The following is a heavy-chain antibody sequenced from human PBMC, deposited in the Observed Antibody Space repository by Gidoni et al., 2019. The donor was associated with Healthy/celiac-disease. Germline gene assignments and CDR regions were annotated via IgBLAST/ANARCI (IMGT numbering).Heavy chain of an antibody. CDR2: ISAYNGNT. CDR3: ARDSRVGGATTNDIYYYGMDV. Sequence: QVQLVQSGAEVKKPGASVKVSCKASGYPFTSYGISWVRQAPGQGLEWMGWISAYNGNTNYAQKLQGRVTMTTDTSTSTAYMELRSLRSDDTAVYYCARDSRVGGATTNDIYYYGMDVWGQGTTVTVSS. CDR1: GYPFTSYG. V-gene: IGHV1-18*01. D-gene: IGHD1-26*01. J-gene: IGHJ6*02.